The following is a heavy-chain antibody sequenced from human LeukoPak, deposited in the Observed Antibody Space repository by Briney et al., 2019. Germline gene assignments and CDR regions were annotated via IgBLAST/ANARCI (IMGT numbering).Heavy chain of an antibody. V-gene: IGHV1-18*01. J-gene: IGHJ4*02. CDR2: ISAYNGNT. CDR3: ATRPKYSGSYYFDY. D-gene: IGHD1-26*01. Sequence: GASVKVSCKASGYSFTSYGISWVRQAPGQGLEWMGWISAYNGNTNYAQKLQGRVTMTTDTSTSTAYMELRSLRSEDTAVYYCATRPKYSGSYYFDYWGQGTLVTVSS. CDR1: GYSFTSYG.